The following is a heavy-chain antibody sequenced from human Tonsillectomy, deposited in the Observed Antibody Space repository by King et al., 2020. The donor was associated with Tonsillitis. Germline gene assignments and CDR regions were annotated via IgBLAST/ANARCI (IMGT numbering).Heavy chain of an antibody. CDR2: ISSSSIYT. Sequence: VQLVESGGNLVKPGGSLRLPCAASGFTFSDYYMSWVRQDPGKGLGWVSYISSSSIYTNYADSVKGRFTISRDNAKNSLYLQMKSLRPEDTAVYYCARVLCGGSCSNFDYWGRGTLVTVSS. CDR1: GFTFSDYY. J-gene: IGHJ4*02. D-gene: IGHD2-15*01. V-gene: IGHV3-11*05. CDR3: ARVLCGGSCSNFDY.